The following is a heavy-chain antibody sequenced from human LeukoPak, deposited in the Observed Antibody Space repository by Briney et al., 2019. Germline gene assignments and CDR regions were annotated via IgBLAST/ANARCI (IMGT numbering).Heavy chain of an antibody. CDR1: GFTFSSYS. V-gene: IGHV3-21*01. J-gene: IGHJ4*02. Sequence: GGSLRLSCAASGFTFSSYSMNWVRQAPGKGLEWVSSISSSSSYIYYADSVKGRFTISRDNARNTVYLQMDSLRAEDTAVYYCVRERGVSHPFDYWGQGTLVTVSS. CDR2: ISSSSSYI. D-gene: IGHD2-8*01. CDR3: VRERGVSHPFDY.